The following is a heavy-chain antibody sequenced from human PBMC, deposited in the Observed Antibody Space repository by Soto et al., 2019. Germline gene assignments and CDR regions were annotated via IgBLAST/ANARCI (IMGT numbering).Heavy chain of an antibody. CDR2: ISCSSSYI. CDR1: GFTFSSYS. J-gene: IGHJ6*02. CDR3: ARVVGYCVPSGEYGMDV. D-gene: IGHD3-10*02. V-gene: IGHV3-21*01. Sequence: EVQLVESGGGLVKPGGSLRLSCAASGFTFSSYSMNWVRQAPGKELEWVSSISCSSSYIYYADSVKGRLTISTDNAKNSLSLQMNRLRAEETAVYYCARVVGYCVPSGEYGMDVLGQGTTVTVSS.